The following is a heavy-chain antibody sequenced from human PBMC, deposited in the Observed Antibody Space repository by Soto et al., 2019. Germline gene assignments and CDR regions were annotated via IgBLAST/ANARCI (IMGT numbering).Heavy chain of an antibody. CDR3: AKDLHPSERYFDWQFDAFDI. V-gene: IGHV3-23*01. J-gene: IGHJ3*02. CDR1: GFTFSSYA. D-gene: IGHD3-9*01. Sequence: EVQLLESGGGLVQPGGSLRLSCAASGFTFSSYAMSWVRQAPGKGLEWVSAISGSGGSTYYADSVKGRFTISRDNSKNTLYLQMNSLRAEDTAVYYCAKDLHPSERYFDWQFDAFDIWGQGTMVTVSS. CDR2: ISGSGGST.